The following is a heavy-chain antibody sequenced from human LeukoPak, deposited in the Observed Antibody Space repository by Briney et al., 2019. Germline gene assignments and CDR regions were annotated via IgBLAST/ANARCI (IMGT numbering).Heavy chain of an antibody. CDR2: VNPNSGNT. CDR1: GYAFTSYD. Sequence: GASVKVSCKASGYAFTSYDINWVRQATGQGLEWMGWVNPNSGNTGYAQKFQGRVTMTRNTSISTAYMELSSLRSEDTAVYYCVRGYPLGYCSGGSCPFFDYWGQGILVTVSS. CDR3: VRGYPLGYCSGGSCPFFDY. V-gene: IGHV1-8*01. J-gene: IGHJ4*02. D-gene: IGHD2-15*01.